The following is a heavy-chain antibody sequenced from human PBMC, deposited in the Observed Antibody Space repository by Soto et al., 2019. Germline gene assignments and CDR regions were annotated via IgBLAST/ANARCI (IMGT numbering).Heavy chain of an antibody. J-gene: IGHJ5*02. CDR1: GGSVSSGGYY. Sequence: SETLSLTCTVSGGSVSSGGYYWSWIRQHPGKGLEWIGYIYYSGSTYYNPSLKSRVTISVDTSKNQFSLKLSSVTAADTAVYYCARMRADWNYEGHWFDPWGQGTQVTVSS. V-gene: IGHV4-31*03. CDR3: ARMRADWNYEGHWFDP. CDR2: IYYSGST. D-gene: IGHD1-7*01.